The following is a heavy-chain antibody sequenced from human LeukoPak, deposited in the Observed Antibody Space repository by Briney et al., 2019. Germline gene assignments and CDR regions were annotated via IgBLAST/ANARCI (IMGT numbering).Heavy chain of an antibody. J-gene: IGHJ4*02. D-gene: IGHD3-22*01. CDR1: GGSISSSSYY. V-gene: IGHV4-39*01. Sequence: SETLSLTCTVSGGSISSSSYYWGWIRQPPGKGLEWIGNIYYSGSTHYNPSLKSRVTISVDTSKNQFSLKLSSVTAADTAVYYCARTYSYDTSGYYWGQGTLVTVSS. CDR2: IYYSGST. CDR3: ARTYSYDTSGYY.